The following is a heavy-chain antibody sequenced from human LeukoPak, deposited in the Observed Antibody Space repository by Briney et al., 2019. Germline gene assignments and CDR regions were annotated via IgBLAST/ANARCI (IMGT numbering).Heavy chain of an antibody. D-gene: IGHD4-17*01. V-gene: IGHV3-23*01. CDR2: ISGSGGST. CDR3: SKDMNSVPETTALDY. CDR1: GFTFSSYA. Sequence: GGSLRLSCAASGFTFSSYAMSWVRQAPGKGLEWVAAISGSGGSTYYADSVKGRFTISRDNSKNTLYLQMNSLRAEDTAVYYCSKDMNSVPETTALDYWGQGTLVTVSS. J-gene: IGHJ4*02.